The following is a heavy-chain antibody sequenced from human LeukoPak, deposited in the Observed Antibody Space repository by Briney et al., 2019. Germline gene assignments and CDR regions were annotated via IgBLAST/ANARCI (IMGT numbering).Heavy chain of an antibody. CDR1: GFTFSSYW. D-gene: IGHD1-7*01. J-gene: IGHJ4*02. Sequence: GGSLRLSCAASGFTFSSYWMSWVRQAPGKGLEWVANIKQDGSEKYYVDSVKGRFTISRDNSKNTLYLQMNSLRAEDTAIYYCAREDDWNYEDYWGQGTLVTVSS. CDR3: AREDDWNYEDY. V-gene: IGHV3-7*01. CDR2: IKQDGSEK.